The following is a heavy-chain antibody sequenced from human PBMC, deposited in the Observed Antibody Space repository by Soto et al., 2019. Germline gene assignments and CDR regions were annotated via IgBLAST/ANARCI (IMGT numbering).Heavy chain of an antibody. CDR1: GGSISSYY. Sequence: ETLSLTCTVSGGSISSYYWSWIRQPPGKGLEWIGYIYYSGSTNYNPSLKSRVTISVDTSKNQFSLKLSSVTAADTAVYYCAREGHYDYIWGSYRFLDYWGQGTLVTVSS. CDR3: AREGHYDYIWGSYRFLDY. CDR2: IYYSGST. D-gene: IGHD3-16*02. J-gene: IGHJ4*02. V-gene: IGHV4-59*01.